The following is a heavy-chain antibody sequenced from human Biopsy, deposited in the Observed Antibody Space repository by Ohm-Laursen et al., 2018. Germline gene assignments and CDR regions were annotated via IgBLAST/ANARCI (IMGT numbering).Heavy chain of an antibody. Sequence: SETLSLTCIVSGGPFRHTNYYWGWIRQTPGKGLEWIGSVHYPGSTSYNPSLRRRVTISVDTSKNQFSMDLRCVTAADTAVYYCGTPTLGGNDFDVWGQGATVTVSS. D-gene: IGHD5-12*01. CDR3: GTPTLGGNDFDV. V-gene: IGHV4-39*01. CDR1: GGPFRHTNYY. J-gene: IGHJ6*02. CDR2: VHYPGST.